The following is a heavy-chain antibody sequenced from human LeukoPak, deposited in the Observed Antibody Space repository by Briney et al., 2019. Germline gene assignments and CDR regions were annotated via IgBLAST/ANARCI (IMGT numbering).Heavy chain of an antibody. Sequence: SETLSLTCTVSSGSISGSDYYWCWIRQPPGKGLEWIGSINYNGNTYYDSSLKSRVTISVDTSKNHFSLRLSSVTAADTAVYYCARLVLSYGNAFDHCGQGTLVTVSS. V-gene: IGHV4-39*02. CDR3: ARLVLSYGNAFDH. J-gene: IGHJ4*02. D-gene: IGHD3-16*01. CDR2: INYNGNT. CDR1: SGSISGSDYY.